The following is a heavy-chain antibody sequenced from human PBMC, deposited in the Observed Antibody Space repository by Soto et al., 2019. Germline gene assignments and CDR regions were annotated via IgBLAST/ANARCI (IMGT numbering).Heavy chain of an antibody. CDR2: IYSGGYT. J-gene: IGHJ4*02. CDR1: GFTVSNNY. Sequence: EVQLVESGGGLIQPGGSLRLSCAVSGFTVSNNYMSWVRQAPGKGLEGVSVIYSGGYTAYGDSVKGRFTISRDNSKNPLTLQCNTRRADDPALVDCATPGGGGGYWGQGTLVTVSS. V-gene: IGHV3-53*01. CDR3: ATPGGGGGY. D-gene: IGHD3-16*01.